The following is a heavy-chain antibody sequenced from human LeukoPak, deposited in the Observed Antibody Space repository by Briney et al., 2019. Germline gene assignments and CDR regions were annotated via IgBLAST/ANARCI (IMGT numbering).Heavy chain of an antibody. CDR1: GFSFSDYY. CDR2: IYSGGST. Sequence: PGGSLRLSCAASGFSFSDYYMGWDRQAPGKGLEWVSVIYSGGSTYYADSVKGRFTISRDNAENTLYLQMNSLGAEDTAVYYCARVGQGEWFFDLWGRGTLVTVSS. D-gene: IGHD1-26*01. V-gene: IGHV3-66*01. J-gene: IGHJ2*01. CDR3: ARVGQGEWFFDL.